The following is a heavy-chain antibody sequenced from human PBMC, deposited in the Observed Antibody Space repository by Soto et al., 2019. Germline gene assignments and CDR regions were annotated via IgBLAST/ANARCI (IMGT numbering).Heavy chain of an antibody. CDR1: GFTFSSYA. J-gene: IGHJ6*03. D-gene: IGHD4-17*01. V-gene: IGHV3-23*01. Sequence: GGSLRLSCAASGFTFSSYAMSWVRQAPGKGLEWVSAISGSGGSTYYADSVKGRFTISRDNSKNTLYLQMNSLRAEDTAVYYCAKGVGEGDYDDYYYYMDVWGKGTTVTVSS. CDR2: ISGSGGST. CDR3: AKGVGEGDYDDYYYYMDV.